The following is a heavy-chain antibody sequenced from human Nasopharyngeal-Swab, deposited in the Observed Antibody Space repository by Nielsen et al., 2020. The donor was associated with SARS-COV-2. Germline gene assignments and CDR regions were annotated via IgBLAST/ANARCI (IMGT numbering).Heavy chain of an antibody. D-gene: IGHD1-26*01. V-gene: IGHV4-38-2*02. CDR3: ARVSELSRSYYYYGMDV. Sequence: SETLSLTCTVSGYSISSGYYWAWIRQPPGKVLEWIGSIYNTGSTYYNPSLKSRVTISVDTPKNQFSLKLSSVTAADTAVYYCARVSELSRSYYYYGMDVWGQGTTVTVSS. J-gene: IGHJ6*02. CDR2: IYNTGST. CDR1: GYSISSGYY.